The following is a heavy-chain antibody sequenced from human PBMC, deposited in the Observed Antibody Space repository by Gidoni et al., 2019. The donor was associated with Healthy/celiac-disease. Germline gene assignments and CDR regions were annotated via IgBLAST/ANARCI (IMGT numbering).Heavy chain of an antibody. Sequence: HVQLVQSGAEVKNPGSSVKVSCKASSGTFSSYAISWVRQAPGQGLEWMGGIIPIFGTANYAQKFQGRVTITADESTSTAYMELSSMRSEDKAVYYCARDPSGYYFDYWGQGTLVTVSS. CDR2: IIPIFGTA. CDR3: ARDPSGYYFDY. D-gene: IGHD3-3*01. V-gene: IGHV1-69*01. J-gene: IGHJ4*02. CDR1: SGTFSSYA.